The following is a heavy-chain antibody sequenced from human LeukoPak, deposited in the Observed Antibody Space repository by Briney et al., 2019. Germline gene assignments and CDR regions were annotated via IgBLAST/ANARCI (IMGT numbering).Heavy chain of an antibody. CDR1: GFTFSSYS. D-gene: IGHD6-19*01. CDR2: ISSSSSYI. Sequence: PGGSLRLSCAASGFTFSSYSMNWVRQAPGKGLEWVSSISSSSSYIYYADSVKGRFTISRDNAKNSLYLQMNSLRAEDTAVYYCAREGSSGWYRYHNWFDPWGQGTLVTVSS. CDR3: AREGSSGWYRYHNWFDP. J-gene: IGHJ5*02. V-gene: IGHV3-21*01.